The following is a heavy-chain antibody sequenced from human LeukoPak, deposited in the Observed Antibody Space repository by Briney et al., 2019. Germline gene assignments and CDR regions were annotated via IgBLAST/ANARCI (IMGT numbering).Heavy chain of an antibody. J-gene: IGHJ3*02. Sequence: GGSLRLSCAASGFTFSNYGMHWVRQAPGKGLEWVAVISYDGSSEYYADSVQGRFTVARDNSKNTMYLQMNRLRAEDTAVYYCAKGKINHDGAFDIWGQGTRVIVAS. D-gene: IGHD1-14*01. V-gene: IGHV3-30*18. CDR3: AKGKINHDGAFDI. CDR1: GFTFSNYG. CDR2: ISYDGSSE.